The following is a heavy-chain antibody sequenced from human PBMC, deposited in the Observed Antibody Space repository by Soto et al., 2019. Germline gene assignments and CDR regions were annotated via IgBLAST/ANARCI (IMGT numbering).Heavy chain of an antibody. D-gene: IGHD6-19*01. CDR3: ARGSSRWRGMDV. J-gene: IGHJ6*02. CDR2: SGTAGDT. CDR1: GFTFSSYD. Sequence: GGSLRLSCAASGFTFSSYDMHWVRQATGKGLEWVSASGTAGDTYYPGSVKGRFTISRENAKNSLYLQMNSLRAGDTAVYYCARGSSRWRGMDVWGQGTTVTVS. V-gene: IGHV3-13*04.